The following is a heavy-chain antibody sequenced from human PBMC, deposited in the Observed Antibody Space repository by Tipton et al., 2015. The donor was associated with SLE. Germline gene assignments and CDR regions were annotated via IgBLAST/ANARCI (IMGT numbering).Heavy chain of an antibody. CDR2: IYTSGST. J-gene: IGHJ4*02. Sequence: TLSLTCTVSGVSISRYYWSWIRQHPGKGLEWIGYIYTSGSTNYNPSPKSRVTLSVDTSQNQFSLKRSSVTAADTAVYDCARAFLYYYDSSGSRYFDYWGQGTLVTVSS. D-gene: IGHD3-22*01. CDR3: ARAFLYYYDSSGSRYFDY. V-gene: IGHV4-4*08. CDR1: GVSISRYY.